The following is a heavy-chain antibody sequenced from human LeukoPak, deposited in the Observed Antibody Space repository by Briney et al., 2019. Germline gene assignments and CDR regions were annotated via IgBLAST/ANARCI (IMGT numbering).Heavy chain of an antibody. CDR2: ITGGSNNM. D-gene: IGHD2-21*02. V-gene: IGHV3-48*02. Sequence: GGSLRLSCAASGFAFSIYSLNWVRQTPGKRLEWVSYITGGSNNMLYADSVKGRFTISRDNAKNSPYLQMNSLRDEDTAVYYCATSRDWRVESWGRGIAVTVSS. J-gene: IGHJ4*02. CDR3: ATSRDWRVES. CDR1: GFAFSIYS.